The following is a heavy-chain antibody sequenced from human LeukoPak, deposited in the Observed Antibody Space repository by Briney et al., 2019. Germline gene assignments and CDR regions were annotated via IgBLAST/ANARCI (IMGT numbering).Heavy chain of an antibody. Sequence: SETLSLTCAVYGGSFSGYYWSWIRQPPGKGLEWIGEINHSGSTNYNPSLKSRVTISVDTSKNQFSLKLSSVTAADTAVYYCARGEGLPYDAFDIWGQGTMVTVSS. CDR3: ARGEGLPYDAFDI. CDR1: GGSFSGYY. V-gene: IGHV4-34*01. D-gene: IGHD5-12*01. J-gene: IGHJ3*02. CDR2: INHSGST.